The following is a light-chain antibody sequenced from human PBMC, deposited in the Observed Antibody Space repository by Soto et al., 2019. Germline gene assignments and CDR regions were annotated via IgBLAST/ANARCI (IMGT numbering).Light chain of an antibody. V-gene: IGLV2-14*01. CDR2: EVS. J-gene: IGLJ1*01. Sequence: QAVVTQPASVSGSPGQSITISCTGTSRDIGTYNFVSWYQQHPGKAPKLMIYEVSNRPSGVSYRFSASKSDNTASLTISGLQAEDEADYYCSSYTTSSTHVFGTGTKLTV. CDR1: SRDIGTYNF. CDR3: SSYTTSSTHV.